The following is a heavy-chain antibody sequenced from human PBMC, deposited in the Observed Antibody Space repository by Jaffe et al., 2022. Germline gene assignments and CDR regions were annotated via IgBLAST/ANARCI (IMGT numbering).Heavy chain of an antibody. CDR2: INHSGST. CDR1: GGSFSGYY. CDR3: ARLSSSTSWPFDP. J-gene: IGHJ5*02. D-gene: IGHD2-2*01. V-gene: IGHV4-34*01. Sequence: QVQLQQWGAGLLKPSETLSLTCAVYGGSFSGYYWSWIRQPPGKGLEWIGEINHSGSTNYNPSLKSRVTISVDTSKNQFSLKLSSVTAADTAVYYCARLSSSTSWPFDPWGQGTLVTVSS.